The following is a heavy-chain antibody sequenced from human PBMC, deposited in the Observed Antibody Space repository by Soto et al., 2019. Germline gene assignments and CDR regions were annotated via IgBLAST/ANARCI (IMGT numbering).Heavy chain of an antibody. CDR3: AKTLATAGANFGLLCY. CDR1: GFTFSNFA. Sequence: EVQLLESGGCLVQPGGSLRLSCAASGFTFSNFAMSWVRQAPGKGLEWVSSISDNGGTTHFADSVKGRVPSSRDNFNNTRHLHVNSLRAEDTAIYFCAKTLATAGANFGLLCYWGQGTLVTVSA. V-gene: IGHV3-23*01. CDR2: ISDNGGTT. J-gene: IGHJ4*02. D-gene: IGHD6-13*01.